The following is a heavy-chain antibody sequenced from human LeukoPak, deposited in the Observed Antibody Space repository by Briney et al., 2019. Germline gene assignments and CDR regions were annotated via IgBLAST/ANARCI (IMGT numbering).Heavy chain of an antibody. CDR1: GFTFSSYW. V-gene: IGHV3-7*01. D-gene: IGHD2-8*02. J-gene: IGHJ4*02. CDR3: VLPAGDYFDY. Sequence: PGGSLRLSCAASGFTFSSYWMSWVRQAPGKGLEWVANIKQDGSEKYYVDSVKGRFTISRDNAKNSLHLQMNSLRAEDTAVYYCVLPAGDYFDYWGQGTLVTVSS. CDR2: IKQDGSEK.